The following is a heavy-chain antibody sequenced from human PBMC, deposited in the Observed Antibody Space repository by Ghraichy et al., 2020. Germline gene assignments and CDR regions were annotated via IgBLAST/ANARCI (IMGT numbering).Heavy chain of an antibody. CDR2: IYYSGST. J-gene: IGHJ4*02. D-gene: IGHD5-18*01. CDR3: ARNVDTAYLDY. V-gene: IGHV4-39*01. Sequence: SQTLSLTCTVSGGSISSSSYYWGWIRQPPGKGLEWIGSIYYSGSTYYNPSLKSRVTISVDTSKNQFSLKLSSVTAADTAVYYCARNVDTAYLDYWGQGTLVTVSS. CDR1: GGSISSSSYY.